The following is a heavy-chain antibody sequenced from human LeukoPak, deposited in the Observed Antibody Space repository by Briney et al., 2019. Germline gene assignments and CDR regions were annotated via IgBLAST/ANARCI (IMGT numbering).Heavy chain of an antibody. V-gene: IGHV3-23*01. CDR2: ISGSGGST. CDR1: GFTFSSYA. D-gene: IGHD6-19*01. Sequence: GGSLRLSCAASGFTFSSYAMSWVRQAPGKGLEWVSAISGSGGSTYYADSVKGRFTISRDNSKNTLYLQMNSLRAEDTATYYCAARPTSAAVAPSDYWGQGTLVTVSS. J-gene: IGHJ4*02. CDR3: AARPTSAAVAPSDY.